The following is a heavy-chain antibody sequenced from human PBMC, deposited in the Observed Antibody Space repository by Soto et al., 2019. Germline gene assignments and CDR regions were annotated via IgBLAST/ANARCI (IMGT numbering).Heavy chain of an antibody. J-gene: IGHJ4*02. CDR3: ARDRSGYDFPRSYYFDY. V-gene: IGHV3-33*01. CDR1: GFTFSSYG. Sequence: GGSLRLSCAASGFTFSSYGMHWVRQAPGKGLEWVAVIWYDGSNKYYADSVKGRFTISRDNSKNTLYLQMNSLRAEDTAVYYCARDRSGYDFPRSYYFDYWGQGTLVTVSA. D-gene: IGHD5-12*01. CDR2: IWYDGSNK.